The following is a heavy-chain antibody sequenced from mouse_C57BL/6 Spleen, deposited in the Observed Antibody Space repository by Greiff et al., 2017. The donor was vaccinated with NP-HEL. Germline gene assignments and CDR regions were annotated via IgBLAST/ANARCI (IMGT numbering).Heavy chain of an antibody. V-gene: IGHV1-69*01. CDR2: IDPSDSYT. D-gene: IGHD2-4*01. CDR3: ARSEYDYSFAY. CDR1: GYTFTSYW. Sequence: QVQLQQPGAELVMPGASVKLSCKASGYTFTSYWMHWVKQRPGQGLEWIGEIDPSDSYTNYNQKFKGKSTLTVDKSSSTAYMQLSSLTSEDSAVYYCARSEYDYSFAYWGQGTLVTVSA. J-gene: IGHJ3*01.